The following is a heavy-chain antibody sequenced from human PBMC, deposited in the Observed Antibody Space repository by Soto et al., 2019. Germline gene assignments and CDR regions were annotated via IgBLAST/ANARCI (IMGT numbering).Heavy chain of an antibody. CDR3: ARGLSPGGGAFDY. CDR1: GYTFTRYY. Sequence: QVQLVQSGAEVKKPGASVKVSCKASGYTFTRYYMHWVRQAPGQGLEWMGIINPSGGSTSYAQKFQGRVTMTRDTYTSKVYMELSSLRSEDTAVYYCARGLSPGGGAFDYWGQGTLVTVSS. V-gene: IGHV1-46*01. D-gene: IGHD3-16*01. J-gene: IGHJ4*02. CDR2: INPSGGST.